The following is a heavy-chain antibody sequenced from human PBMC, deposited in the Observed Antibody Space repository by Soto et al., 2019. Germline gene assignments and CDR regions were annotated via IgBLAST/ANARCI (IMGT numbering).Heavy chain of an antibody. Sequence: QVQLQESGPGLVKPSGTLSLPCAVSTGSISSSDWWSWVRKPPGKGLEWIGEIYHSRTTNYNPSLKRRLTTSVDMSNNQISLKMTSVTAADTAVYYCARDARRRRAARGVSGWAIFDIWGQGTIVTVSS. CDR2: IYHSRTT. V-gene: IGHV4-4*02. CDR1: TGSISSSDW. D-gene: IGHD6-19*01. CDR3: ARDARRRRAARGVSGWAIFDI. J-gene: IGHJ3*02.